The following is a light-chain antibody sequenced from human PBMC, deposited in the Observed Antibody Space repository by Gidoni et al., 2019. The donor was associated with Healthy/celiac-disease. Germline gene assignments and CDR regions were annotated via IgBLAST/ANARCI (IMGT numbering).Light chain of an antibody. J-gene: IGKJ2*01. CDR3: QQTYSPPVT. CDR2: AAS. Sequence: DIQMPQSPSSLSASVGDRVTITCRASQSISSYLNWYQQKPGKAPKLLIYAASSLQTGVPSRFSGSGSGTDFTLTISSLQPEDFAIYYCQQTYSPPVTFGQGTKLEIK. V-gene: IGKV1-39*01. CDR1: QSISSY.